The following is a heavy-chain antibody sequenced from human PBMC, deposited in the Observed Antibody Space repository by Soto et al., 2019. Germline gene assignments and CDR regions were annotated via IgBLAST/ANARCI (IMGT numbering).Heavy chain of an antibody. J-gene: IGHJ6*02. CDR3: AKSIAAAGTNYYGMDV. CDR2: IIPIFGTA. CDR1: GGTFSSYA. Sequence: SVKVSCKASGGTFSSYAISWVRQAPGQGLEWMGGIIPIFGTANYAQKFQGRVTITADESTSTAYMELSSLRSEDTAVYYCAKSIAAAGTNYYGMDVWGQGTTVTVSS. V-gene: IGHV1-69*13. D-gene: IGHD6-13*01.